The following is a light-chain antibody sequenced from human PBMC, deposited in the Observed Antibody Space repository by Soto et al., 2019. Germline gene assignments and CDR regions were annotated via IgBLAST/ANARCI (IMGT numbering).Light chain of an antibody. CDR2: EVR. Sequence: QSALTQPASVSGSPGQSITISCTGTSSDVGGYNYVSWYQQHPGKAPQLMISEVRNRPSGVSHRFSGSKSGNTASLTISGLQAEDEADYYCSSYTSSSTRVFGGGTKLTVL. CDR3: SSYTSSSTRV. J-gene: IGLJ3*02. CDR1: SSDVGGYNY. V-gene: IGLV2-14*01.